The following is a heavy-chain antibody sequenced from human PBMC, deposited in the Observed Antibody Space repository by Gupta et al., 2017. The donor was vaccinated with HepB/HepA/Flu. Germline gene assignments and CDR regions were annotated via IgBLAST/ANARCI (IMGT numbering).Heavy chain of an antibody. J-gene: IGHJ4*02. V-gene: IGHV3-53*04. Sequence: EVQLVESGGGLVQPGGSLRLSCAASGFTVSSNYMGWVRQAPGKGREWVSVIYSGGSTYYADSVKGRFTISRHNSKNTLYRQMNIVRAEETAVYDCARGGETYYDGWSGYYFYYWGQGTLVTVSS. CDR3: ARGGETYYDGWSGYYFYY. D-gene: IGHD3-3*01. CDR2: IYSGGST. CDR1: GFTVSSNY.